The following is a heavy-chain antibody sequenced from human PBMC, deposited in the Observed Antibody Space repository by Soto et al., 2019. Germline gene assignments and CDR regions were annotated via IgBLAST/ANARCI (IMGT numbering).Heavy chain of an antibody. Sequence: EVQLVESGGGLVQPGGSLKLSCAASGFTFSGSAIHWVRQASGKGLERVGRIRDKVNKYATAYAASVTGRFTISRDDSTNIAYLQMTSLKTDDTAVYYCGYDFWSGYYSVGQTSGMDVWGQGTTVTVSS. CDR1: GFTFSGSA. V-gene: IGHV3-73*02. CDR3: GYDFWSGYYSVGQTSGMDV. D-gene: IGHD3-3*01. J-gene: IGHJ6*02. CDR2: IRDKVNKYAT.